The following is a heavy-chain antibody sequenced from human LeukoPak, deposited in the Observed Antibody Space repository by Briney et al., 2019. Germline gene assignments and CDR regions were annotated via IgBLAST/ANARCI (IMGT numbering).Heavy chain of an antibody. J-gene: IGHJ5*02. CDR1: GGSISSSSYY. CDR2: IYYSGST. Sequence: SETLSLTCTVSGGSISSSSYYWGWISQPPGKGLEWNGSIYYSGSTYYNPSLKSRVTISVDTSKNQFSLKLSYVTAADTAVYYCARDRYCSGGSCGFDPWGQGTLVTVSS. D-gene: IGHD2-15*01. V-gene: IGHV4-39*07. CDR3: ARDRYCSGGSCGFDP.